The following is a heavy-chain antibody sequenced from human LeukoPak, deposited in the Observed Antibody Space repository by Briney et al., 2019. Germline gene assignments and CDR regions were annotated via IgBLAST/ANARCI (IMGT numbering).Heavy chain of an antibody. D-gene: IGHD6-25*01. J-gene: IGHJ3*01. CDR1: GGSVSSGSYH. Sequence: SETLSLTCTVSGGSVSSGSYHWSWIRPPPGKGLEWLGYIFYSGSTNYNPSLKSRVTISIDTSKNQFSRKLSSVTAADTAVYYCARSAQDAFDFWGQGTMVTVSS. CDR2: IFYSGST. V-gene: IGHV4-61*01. CDR3: ARSAQDAFDF.